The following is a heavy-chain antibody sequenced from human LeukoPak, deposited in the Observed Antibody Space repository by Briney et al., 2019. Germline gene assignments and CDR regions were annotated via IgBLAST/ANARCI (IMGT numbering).Heavy chain of an antibody. D-gene: IGHD4-17*01. CDR2: IIPIFGTA. J-gene: IGHJ5*02. CDR1: GGTFSSYA. V-gene: IGHV1-69*13. CDR3: ARDSTTVTTDNWFDP. Sequence: GASVKVSCKASGGTFSSYAISWVRQAPGQGLEWMGGIIPIFGTANYAQKFQGRVTITADESTSTAYMELSSLRSEDTAVYYCARDSTTVTTDNWFDPWGQGTLVTVSS.